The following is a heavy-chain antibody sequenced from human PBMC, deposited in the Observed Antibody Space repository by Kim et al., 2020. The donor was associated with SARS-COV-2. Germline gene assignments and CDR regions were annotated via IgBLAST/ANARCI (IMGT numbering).Heavy chain of an antibody. V-gene: IGHV3-7*03. CDR2: IKEDGSDK. J-gene: IGHJ5*02. Sequence: GGSLRLSCVAFGFTFSNYWMSWVRQAPGKWLEWVANIKEDGSDKYYVDSVKGRFTISRDNAKNSLYLQMNSLRAEDTAVCYCARTSMLRGATAWFDPWGQGTLVTVSS. CDR1: GFTFSNYW. CDR3: ARTSMLRGATAWFDP. D-gene: IGHD3-10*01.